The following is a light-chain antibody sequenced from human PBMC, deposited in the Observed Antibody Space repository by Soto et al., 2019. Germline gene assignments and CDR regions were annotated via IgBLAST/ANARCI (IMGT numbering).Light chain of an antibody. CDR2: GAY. CDR1: QTVRDN. V-gene: IGKV3-20*01. J-gene: IGKJ4*01. CDR3: QQYGSSPS. Sequence: EIELTQSPCTLSLSPGERATLSCRASQTVRDNLGWYQQKPGQPPRLLIYGAYSRATGISDRFSGSGSGTDFILTISRLEPEDFTVYYCQQYGSSPSFGGGTKVDIK.